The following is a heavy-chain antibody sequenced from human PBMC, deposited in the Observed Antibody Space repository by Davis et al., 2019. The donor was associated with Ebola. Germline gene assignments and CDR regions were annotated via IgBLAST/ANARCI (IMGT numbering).Heavy chain of an antibody. Sequence: SETLSLTCTVSGGSISSYYWGWIRQPPRKGLEWIGSIYYSGITYYNPSLKSRVTISVDASKNQFSLKLSSVTAADTAMYYCARYSREYYYGSGSYSNWFDPWGQGTLVTVSS. CDR2: IYYSGIT. V-gene: IGHV4-39*01. CDR3: ARYSREYYYGSGSYSNWFDP. D-gene: IGHD3-10*01. CDR1: GGSISSYY. J-gene: IGHJ5*02.